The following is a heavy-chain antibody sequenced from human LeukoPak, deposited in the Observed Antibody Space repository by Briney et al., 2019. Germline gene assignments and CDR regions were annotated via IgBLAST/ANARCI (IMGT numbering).Heavy chain of an antibody. J-gene: IGHJ6*03. V-gene: IGHV1-3*01. CDR2: MNAGNGNT. CDR1: GYTFTSHA. CDR3: ARGRGTSGSNRDFYYYYYMDV. Sequence: ASVKVSCKASGYTFTSHAMHWVRQAPGQRPEWMGWMNAGNGNTKYSQKFQGRITLIRDTSAATAYMELSSLRHDDLAVYYCARGRGTSGSNRDFYYYYYMDVWGKGTTVTVSS. D-gene: IGHD2-15*01.